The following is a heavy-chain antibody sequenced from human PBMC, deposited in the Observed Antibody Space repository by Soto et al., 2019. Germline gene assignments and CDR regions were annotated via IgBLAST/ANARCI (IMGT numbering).Heavy chain of an antibody. Sequence: ILSCAASGFTFSSYGMHWVRQAPGKGLEWVAVISYDGSNKYYADSVKGRFTISRDNSKNTLYLQMNSLRAEDTAVYYCAKDGVAAAGMSYYYGMDVWGQGTTVTVSS. CDR3: AKDGVAAAGMSYYYGMDV. J-gene: IGHJ6*02. CDR2: ISYDGSNK. D-gene: IGHD6-13*01. V-gene: IGHV3-30*18. CDR1: GFTFSSYG.